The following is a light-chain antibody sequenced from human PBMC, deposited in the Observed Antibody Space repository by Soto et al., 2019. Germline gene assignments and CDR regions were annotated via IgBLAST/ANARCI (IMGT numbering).Light chain of an antibody. J-gene: IGKJ1*01. V-gene: IGKV1-5*03. CDR2: KAS. Sequence: DLQITQSPSTPSASVGDRVTLTCRASQSIISWLAWYQEKPGKAPKLLIYKASSLESGFPSGFSGSGSVTEFTLTSSGLRPDYGATYYCQQIQNPPVFGQGT. CDR1: QSIISW. CDR3: QQIQNPPV.